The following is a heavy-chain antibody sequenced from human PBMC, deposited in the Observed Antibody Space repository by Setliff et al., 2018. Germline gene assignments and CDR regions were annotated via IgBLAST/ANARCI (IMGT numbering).Heavy chain of an antibody. D-gene: IGHD3-16*01. CDR1: GFTFSRFS. CDR2: VSYDGNVK. V-gene: IGHV3-30*03. J-gene: IGHJ5*02. Sequence: GSLRLSCAASGFTFSRFSLHWVRQAPGKGLEWVAVVSYDGNVKYYADSVKGRFTISKDNARNTLSLQMNSLRPDDAAVCYCARVRGEFLADSYQPLDLWGQGALVTVSS. CDR3: ARVRGEFLADSYQPLDL.